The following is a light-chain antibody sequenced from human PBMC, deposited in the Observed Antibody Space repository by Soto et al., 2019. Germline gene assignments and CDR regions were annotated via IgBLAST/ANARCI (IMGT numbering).Light chain of an antibody. CDR1: QSTSSY. CDR3: QQRSNWPWS. CDR2: DAS. Sequence: DIQMTQSPSTLSASVGDRVTITCRASQSTSSYLAWYQQKPGKAPKLLIYDASSRATGIPARFSGTGSGTDFTLTISSLEPEDFAVYYCQQRSNWPWSFGQGTKVDIK. J-gene: IGKJ1*01. V-gene: IGKV1-5*01.